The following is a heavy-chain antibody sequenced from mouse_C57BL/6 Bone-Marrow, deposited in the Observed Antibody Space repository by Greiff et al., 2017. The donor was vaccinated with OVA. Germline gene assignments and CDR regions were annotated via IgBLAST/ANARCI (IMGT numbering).Heavy chain of an antibody. D-gene: IGHD2-3*01. V-gene: IGHV14-4*01. Sequence: DVHLVESGAELVRPGASVKLSCTASGFNIKDDYMHWVKQRPEQGLEWIGWIDPENGDTEYASKFQGKATITADTSSNTAYLQLSSLTSEDTAVYYCTTDGYYLFAYWGQGTLVTVSA. CDR2: IDPENGDT. J-gene: IGHJ3*01. CDR1: GFNIKDDY. CDR3: TTDGYYLFAY.